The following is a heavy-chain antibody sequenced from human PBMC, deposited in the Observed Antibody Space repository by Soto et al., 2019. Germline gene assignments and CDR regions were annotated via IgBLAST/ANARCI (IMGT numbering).Heavy chain of an antibody. CDR2: IGGTGAPT. J-gene: IGHJ3*02. Sequence: EVQLLESGGGLEQPGGSLTISCAASGFTFFNYAMTWVRQAPGKGLEWVSSIGGTGAPTKYADSVKDRFIISRDNSKNTVYLQLSSLRPEDTAVYYCRRDPNGNHIGAFEMWGQGTVVTVSS. D-gene: IGHD2-8*01. CDR1: GFTFFNYA. CDR3: RRDPNGNHIGAFEM. V-gene: IGHV3-23*01.